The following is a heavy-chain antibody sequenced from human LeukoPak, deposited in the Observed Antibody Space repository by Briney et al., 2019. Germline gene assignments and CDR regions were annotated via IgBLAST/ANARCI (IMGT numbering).Heavy chain of an antibody. CDR3: ARGGFGSYYYDSSGYPYAFDI. CDR1: GYTFTSYG. V-gene: IGHV1-18*01. CDR2: ISAYNGNT. J-gene: IGHJ3*02. D-gene: IGHD3-22*01. Sequence: ASVKVSCKASGYTFTSYGISWVRQAPGQGLEWMGWISAYNGNTNSAQKLQGRFTMTTDTSTSTAYMDLTSLRSEATSVYYCARGGFGSYYYDSSGYPYAFDIWGQGTMVTVSS.